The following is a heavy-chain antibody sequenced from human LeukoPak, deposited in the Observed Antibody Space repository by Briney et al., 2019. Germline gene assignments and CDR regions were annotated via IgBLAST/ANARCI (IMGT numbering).Heavy chain of an antibody. D-gene: IGHD3-16*01. CDR1: GFTFDDYG. Sequence: GSLRLSCAASGFTFDDYGMSWVRQAPGKGLEWVSGINWNGGSTGYADSVKGRFTISRDNAKNSLYLPMNSLRAEDTASYYCARDATDDYVWGSYSRGAFDIWGQGTMVTVSS. CDR3: ARDATDDYVWGSYSRGAFDI. V-gene: IGHV3-20*04. J-gene: IGHJ3*02. CDR2: INWNGGST.